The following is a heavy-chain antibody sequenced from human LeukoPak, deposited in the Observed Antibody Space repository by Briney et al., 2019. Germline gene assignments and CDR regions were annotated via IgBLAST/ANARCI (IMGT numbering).Heavy chain of an antibody. Sequence: SQTLSLTCAISGDSVSSNSAAWNWIRQSPSRGLEWLGRTYYRSKWYNDYAVSVKSRITINPDTSKNQFSLQLNSVTPEDTAVYYCARGVRGYSYGHRVYAFDIWGQGTMVTVSS. CDR1: GDSVSSNSAA. J-gene: IGHJ3*02. CDR2: TYYRSKWYN. V-gene: IGHV6-1*01. D-gene: IGHD5-18*01. CDR3: ARGVRGYSYGHRVYAFDI.